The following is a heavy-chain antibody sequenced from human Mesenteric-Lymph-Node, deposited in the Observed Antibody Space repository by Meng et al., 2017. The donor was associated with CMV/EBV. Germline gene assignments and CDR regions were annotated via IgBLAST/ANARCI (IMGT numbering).Heavy chain of an antibody. J-gene: IGHJ4*02. V-gene: IGHV1-2*02. Sequence: SGYTFTGDYMHWVRQAPGQGLEWMGWINPNSGGTKYAQKFQGRVTMTTDTSINTAYMELSRLRSDDTAVYYCARGHDRYTWNRALDYWGQGTLVTVSS. CDR3: ARGHDRYTWNRALDY. CDR1: GYTFTGDY. CDR2: INPNSGGT. D-gene: IGHD1-20*01.